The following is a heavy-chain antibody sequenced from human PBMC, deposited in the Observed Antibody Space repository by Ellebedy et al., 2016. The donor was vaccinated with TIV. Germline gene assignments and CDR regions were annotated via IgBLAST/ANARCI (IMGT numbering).Heavy chain of an antibody. CDR1: GFTFSSYS. CDR3: ARASLRFLEWNFDY. D-gene: IGHD3-3*01. CDR2: ISSSSSTI. Sequence: GESLKISCAASGFTFSSYSMNWVRQAPGKGLEWVSYISSSSSTIYYADSVKGRFTISRDNAKNTLYLQMNSLRAEDTAVYYCARASLRFLEWNFDYWGQGTLVTVSS. V-gene: IGHV3-48*01. J-gene: IGHJ4*02.